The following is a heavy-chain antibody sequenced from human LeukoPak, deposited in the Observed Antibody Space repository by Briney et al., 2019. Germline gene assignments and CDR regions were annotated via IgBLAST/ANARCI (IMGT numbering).Heavy chain of an antibody. V-gene: IGHV4-39*01. J-gene: IGHJ4*02. Sequence: SETLSLTCTVSGDAITGSSYYWGWIRQSPGKGLEWIGSMYYSGNTYSNPSLESRVTMSADTSKNQFSLKLNSVSVADTAVYYCARQYFDRTGYYYFDSWGQGTLVIVSS. CDR1: GDAITGSSYY. CDR3: ARQYFDRTGYYYFDS. D-gene: IGHD3-22*01. CDR2: MYYSGNT.